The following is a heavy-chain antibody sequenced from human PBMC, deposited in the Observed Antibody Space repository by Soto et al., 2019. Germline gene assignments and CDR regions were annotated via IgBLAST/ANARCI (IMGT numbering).Heavy chain of an antibody. CDR1: GFTISGYA. CDR3: AKDPAGGWISHGYDH. CDR2: ISNSGGST. J-gene: IGHJ5*02. V-gene: IGHV3-23*01. Sequence: EVHLLQSGGDLVQPGGSLRLSCAASGFTISGYAMSWVRQAPGKGLEWVSGISNSGGSTFYADSVKGRFTISRDISENTSYLQMNSLKDEDTAVYFCAKDPAGGWISHGYDHWGQGSRGDVSA. D-gene: IGHD5-12*01.